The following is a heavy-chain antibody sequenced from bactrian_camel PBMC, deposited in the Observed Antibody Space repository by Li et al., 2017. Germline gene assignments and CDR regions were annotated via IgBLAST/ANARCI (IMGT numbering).Heavy chain of an antibody. D-gene: IGHD2*01. CDR3: AADLCWCGSAPLQREFRN. V-gene: IGHV3S53*01. J-gene: IGHJ4*01. Sequence: HVQLVESGGGSVAAGGSLRLSCAASGYAYSTNCMGWFRQAQATPREVVAAYCNDGTASYADSVKGRFTISKDNAKNTLYLQMNSLKPEDTAVYYCAADLCWCGSAPLQREFRNWGQGTQVTVS. CDR1: GYAYSTNC. CDR2: YCNDGTA.